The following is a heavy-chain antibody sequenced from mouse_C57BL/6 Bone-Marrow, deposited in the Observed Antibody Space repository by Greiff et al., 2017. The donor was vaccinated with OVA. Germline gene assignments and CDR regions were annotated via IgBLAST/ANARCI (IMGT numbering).Heavy chain of an antibody. CDR2: ISNGGGST. J-gene: IGHJ4*01. CDR3: ARHPRDFYAMDY. CDR1: GFTFSDYY. Sequence: EVHLVESGGGLVQPGGSLKLSCAASGFTFSDYYMYWVRQTPEKRLEWVAYISNGGGSTYYPDTVKGRFTISRDNAKNTLYLQMSRLKSEDTAMYYCARHPRDFYAMDYWGQGTSVTVSS. V-gene: IGHV5-12*01.